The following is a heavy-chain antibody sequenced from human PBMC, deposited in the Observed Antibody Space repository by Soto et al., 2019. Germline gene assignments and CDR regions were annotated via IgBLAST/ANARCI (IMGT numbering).Heavy chain of an antibody. CDR2: IYYSGST. Sequence: TLSLTCTVSGGSISSGGYYWSWIRQHPGKGLEWIGYIYYSGSTYYNPSLKSRVTISVGTSKNQFSLKLSSVTAADTAVYYCARVVDLTYYYRRGGWFDPWGQGTLVTVSS. CDR3: ARVVDLTYYYRRGGWFDP. D-gene: IGHD3-10*02. J-gene: IGHJ5*02. V-gene: IGHV4-31*03. CDR1: GGSISSGGYY.